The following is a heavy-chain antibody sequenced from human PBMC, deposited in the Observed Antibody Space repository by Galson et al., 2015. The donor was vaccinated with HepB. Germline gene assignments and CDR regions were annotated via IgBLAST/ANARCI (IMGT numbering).Heavy chain of an antibody. CDR1: GDSITTENYY. Sequence: VSGDSITTENYYWNWLRQPAGGGLEWIGRIYGSGTTYNNPSLNSRVTMSLDRHNNQFSLNRISMTAAVSAVYYCARGRNGHNDFDSWGQGTLVTVSS. CDR2: IYGSGTT. V-gene: IGHV4-61*02. CDR3: ARGRNGHNDFDS. D-gene: IGHD5-24*01. J-gene: IGHJ4*02.